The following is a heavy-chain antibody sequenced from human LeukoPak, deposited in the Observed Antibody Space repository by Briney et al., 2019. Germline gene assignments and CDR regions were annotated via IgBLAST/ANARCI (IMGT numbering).Heavy chain of an antibody. CDR3: ARASSDWYCSSTSCQPSDY. CDR2: IYYSGST. Sequence: SETLSLTCTVSGGSISSSSYYWGWIRQPPGKGLEWIGSIYYSGSTYYNPSLKSRVTISVDTSKNQFSLKLSSVTAADTAVYYCARASSDWYCSSTSCQPSDYWGQGTLVTVSS. J-gene: IGHJ4*02. D-gene: IGHD2-2*01. CDR1: GGSISSSSYY. V-gene: IGHV4-39*07.